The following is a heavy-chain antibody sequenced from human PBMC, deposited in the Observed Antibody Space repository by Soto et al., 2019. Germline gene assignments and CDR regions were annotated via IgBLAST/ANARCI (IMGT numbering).Heavy chain of an antibody. J-gene: IGHJ4*02. CDR1: GDSVSSNSAA. V-gene: IGHV6-1*01. Sequence: SQTLSLTCAISGDSVSSNSAAWNWIRQSPSGGLEWLGRTYYRCKWYNDYAVSVKSRITINPDTSKNQFSLQLNSVTPEDTAVYYCARQLELRDEYYFDYWGQGTLVTVSS. CDR2: TYYRCKWYN. D-gene: IGHD1-7*01. CDR3: ARQLELRDEYYFDY.